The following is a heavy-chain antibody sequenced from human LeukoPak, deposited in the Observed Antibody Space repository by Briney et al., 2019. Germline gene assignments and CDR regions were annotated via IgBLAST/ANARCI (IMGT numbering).Heavy chain of an antibody. J-gene: IGHJ4*02. V-gene: IGHV3-53*01. Sequence: GGSPRLSCAASGFTVSSNYMSWVRQAPGKGPEWVSGISGFNTYYADSVKGRFTIFRDNSKNVLYLQMDRLRAEDTAVYSCAKDVCTSPRCLLYFDSWGQGTLVTVSS. D-gene: IGHD2-8*01. CDR2: ISGFNT. CDR3: AKDVCTSPRCLLYFDS. CDR1: GFTVSSNY.